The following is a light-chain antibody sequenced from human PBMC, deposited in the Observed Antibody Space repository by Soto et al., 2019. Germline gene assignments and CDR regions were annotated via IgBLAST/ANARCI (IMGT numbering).Light chain of an antibody. Sequence: EIVLTQSPATLSLPPGERAPFSCRASQSVSMHLAWYQQKPGQAPRLLIYDTSNRATGIPARFSGSGSGTDFTLTISSLEPEDSAVYYCQQRTNWTFGQGTKVDIK. J-gene: IGKJ1*01. V-gene: IGKV3-11*01. CDR2: DTS. CDR1: QSVSMH. CDR3: QQRTNWT.